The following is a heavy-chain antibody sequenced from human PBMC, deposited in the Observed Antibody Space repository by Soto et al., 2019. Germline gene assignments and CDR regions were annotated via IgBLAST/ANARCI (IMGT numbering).Heavy chain of an antibody. CDR1: RFTFSPYA. J-gene: IGHJ5*02. Sequence: SGGSLRLSCAASRFTFSPYAMSWVRRAPGKGLEWLSSINNNGAGTYYADSVRGRFTISRDNSKNTLYLQMNSLRAEDTAVYYCARDPFRHFDPWGQGALVTVSS. CDR2: INNNGAGT. D-gene: IGHD3-9*01. CDR3: ARDPFRHFDP. V-gene: IGHV3-23*01.